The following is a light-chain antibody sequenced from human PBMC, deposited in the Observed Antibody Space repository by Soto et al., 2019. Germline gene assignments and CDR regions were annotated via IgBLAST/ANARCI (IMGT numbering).Light chain of an antibody. V-gene: IGKV3-15*01. Sequence: IVLTQSPATLSVSPGERATLSCRASQSVNYNLAWYQQKPGHAPRLLIYITSTRATGIPARFSGSGSGTEFTLTISRLEPEDFAVYYCQQYNNWPPYTFGQGTKVDIK. J-gene: IGKJ2*01. CDR1: QSVNYN. CDR3: QQYNNWPPYT. CDR2: ITS.